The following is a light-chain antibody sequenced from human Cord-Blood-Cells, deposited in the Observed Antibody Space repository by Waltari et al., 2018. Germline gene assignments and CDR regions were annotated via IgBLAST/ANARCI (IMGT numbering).Light chain of an antibody. CDR2: AAS. V-gene: IGKV1-39*01. CDR3: QQSYSTPPYS. Sequence: IQLTPSPYSLSESVGDRVTITCRASQSISSYLNWYQQKPGKAPKLLIYAASSLQSGVPSRFSGSGSGTDFTLTISSLQPEDFATYYCQQSYSTPPYSFGQGTKLEIK. J-gene: IGKJ2*03. CDR1: QSISSY.